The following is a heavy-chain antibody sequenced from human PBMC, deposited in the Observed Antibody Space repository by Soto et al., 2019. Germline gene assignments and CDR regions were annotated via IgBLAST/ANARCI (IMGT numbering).Heavy chain of an antibody. J-gene: IGHJ6*02. D-gene: IGHD1-7*01. CDR3: ARTELQPNRDYYYGMDV. CDR1: GFSLSTSGMC. Sequence: ASGPTLVNPTQTLTLTCTFSGFSLSTSGMCVSWIRQPPGKALEWLARIDWDDDKYYSTSLKTRLTISKDTSKNQVVLTMTNMDPVDTATYYCARTELQPNRDYYYGMDVWGQGTTVTVSS. CDR2: IDWDDDK. V-gene: IGHV2-70*11.